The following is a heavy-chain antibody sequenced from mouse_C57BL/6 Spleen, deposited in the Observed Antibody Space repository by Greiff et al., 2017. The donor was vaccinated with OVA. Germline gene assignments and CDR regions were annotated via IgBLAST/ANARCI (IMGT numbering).Heavy chain of an antibody. Sequence: QVQLQQPGAELVKPGASVKMSCKASGYTFTSYWITWVKQRPGQGLEWIGDIYPGSGSTTYNEKFKSKATLTVATSSSTAYMQLSSLTSEDSAVYYCARGAVVTTHWYFDVWGTGTTVTVSS. V-gene: IGHV1-55*01. CDR3: ARGAVVTTHWYFDV. J-gene: IGHJ1*03. D-gene: IGHD1-1*01. CDR1: GYTFTSYW. CDR2: IYPGSGST.